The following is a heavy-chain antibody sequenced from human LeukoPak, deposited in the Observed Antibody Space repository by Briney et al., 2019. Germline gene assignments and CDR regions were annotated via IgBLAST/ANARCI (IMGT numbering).Heavy chain of an antibody. CDR2: INPYNGNT. CDR3: ARLYSGSYLTNYYYSGMDA. J-gene: IGHJ6*02. Sequence: ASVKVSFKASGYTFPNYGISWVRQAPGQGLEWMGWINPYNGNTLYVERFQGRVTMTTDTSTSTAYMELRSLRSDDTAVYYCARLYSGSYLTNYYYSGMDAWGQGTTVTVSS. V-gene: IGHV1-18*01. D-gene: IGHD1-26*01. CDR1: GYTFPNYG.